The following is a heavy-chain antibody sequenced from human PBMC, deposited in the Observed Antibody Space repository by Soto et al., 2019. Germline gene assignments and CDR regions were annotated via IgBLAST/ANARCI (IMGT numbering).Heavy chain of an antibody. J-gene: IGHJ4*02. CDR1: GGSISSGGYS. CDR3: ARMVVATIPYHFDY. Sequence: SETLSLTCAVSGGSISSGGYSWSWIRQPPGKGLEWIGYIYHSGSTYYNPSLKSRVTISVDRSKNQFSLKLSSVTAADTAVYYCARMVVATIPYHFDYWGQGTLVTVSS. V-gene: IGHV4-30-2*01. D-gene: IGHD5-12*01. CDR2: IYHSGST.